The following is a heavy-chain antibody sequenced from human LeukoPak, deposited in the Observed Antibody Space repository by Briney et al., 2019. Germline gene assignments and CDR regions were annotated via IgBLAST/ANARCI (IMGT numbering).Heavy chain of an antibody. CDR1: GGSISSGSYY. CDR3: ARGGSSWQNWFDP. J-gene: IGHJ5*02. Sequence: SQTLSLTCTVSGGSISSGSYYWSWIRQPAGKGLEWIGRIYTSGSTNYNPSLKSRVTISVDTSKNQFSLKLSSVTAADTAVYYCARGGSSWQNWFDPWGQGTLVTVSS. V-gene: IGHV4-61*02. D-gene: IGHD6-13*01. CDR2: IYTSGST.